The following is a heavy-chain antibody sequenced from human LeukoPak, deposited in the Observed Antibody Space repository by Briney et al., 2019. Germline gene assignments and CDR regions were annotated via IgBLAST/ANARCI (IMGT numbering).Heavy chain of an antibody. D-gene: IGHD6-6*01. CDR1: GVSVSSGSYY. CDR2: IYYSGST. Sequence: SETLSLTCTVSGVSVSSGSYYWSWIRQPPGKGLEWIGYIYYSGSTYYNPSLKSRVTISVDTSKNQFSLKLSSVTAADTAVYYCARSWLEYSSSSGIWGQGTLVTVSS. CDR3: ARSWLEYSSSSGI. V-gene: IGHV4-61*01. J-gene: IGHJ4*02.